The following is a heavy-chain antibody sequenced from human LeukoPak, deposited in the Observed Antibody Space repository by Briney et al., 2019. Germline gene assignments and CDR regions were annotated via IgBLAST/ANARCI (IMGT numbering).Heavy chain of an antibody. Sequence: GESLQISCKASGYSFTNYWIGWVRQTPGKGLEWVSTINANSGTTSYAASVRGRFTISRDNSKNTLYLQVNTLRADDTATYYCAKPISGGLAVTADWFHPWGQGTLVVGSS. D-gene: IGHD6-19*01. CDR2: INANSGTT. V-gene: IGHV3-23*01. CDR1: GYSFTNYW. CDR3: AKPISGGLAVTADWFHP. J-gene: IGHJ5*01.